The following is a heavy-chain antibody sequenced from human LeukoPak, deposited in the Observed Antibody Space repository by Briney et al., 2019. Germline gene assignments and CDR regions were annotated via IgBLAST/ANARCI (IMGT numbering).Heavy chain of an antibody. J-gene: IGHJ4*02. CDR3: AREGYGITLDY. Sequence: SEALSLTCAVYGGSFSGYYWSWIRQPPGKGLEWIGEINHSGSTNYNPSLKSRVTISVGTSKNQFSLKLSSVTAADTAVYYCAREGYGITLDYWGQGTLVTVSS. CDR1: GGSFSGYY. D-gene: IGHD5-18*01. V-gene: IGHV4-34*01. CDR2: INHSGST.